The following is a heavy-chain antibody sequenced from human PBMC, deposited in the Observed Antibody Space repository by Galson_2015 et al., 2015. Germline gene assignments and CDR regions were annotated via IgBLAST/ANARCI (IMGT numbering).Heavy chain of an antibody. CDR2: ISYDGSNK. V-gene: IGHV3-30-3*01. Sequence: SLRLSCAASGFTFSSYAMHWVRQAPGKGLEWVAVISYDGSNKYYADSVKGRFTISRDNSKNTLYLQMNSLRAEDTAVYYCARDFSPLYDSSILYYYYGMDVWGQGTTVTVSS. D-gene: IGHD3-3*01. CDR3: ARDFSPLYDSSILYYYYGMDV. CDR1: GFTFSSYA. J-gene: IGHJ6*02.